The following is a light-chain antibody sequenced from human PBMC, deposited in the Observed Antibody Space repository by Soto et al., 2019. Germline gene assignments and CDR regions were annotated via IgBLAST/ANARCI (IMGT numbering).Light chain of an antibody. V-gene: IGKV3-15*01. CDR2: GAS. J-gene: IGKJ3*01. Sequence: EIVLTQSPATLSVSAGGTVTLSCRASQSIRTNVAWYQQIPGQAPRLLVYGASTRATGVPARFSGSGSGIEFTLTISSLQSEDSAFYYCQQYFNWPLTWTFGPGTKVDNK. CDR1: QSIRTN. CDR3: QQYFNWPLTWT.